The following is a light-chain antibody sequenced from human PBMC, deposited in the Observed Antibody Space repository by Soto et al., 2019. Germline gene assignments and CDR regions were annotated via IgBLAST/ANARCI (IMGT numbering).Light chain of an antibody. CDR3: SAYTSSSTPDV. Sequence: QSVLTQPASVSGSPGQSITISFTGTSSDVGGYNYVSWYQQHPGKAPKLMFYEVSNRPSGVSNRFSGSKSGNTASLTISGLQAEDEADYYCSAYTSSSTPDVFGTGTKLTVL. J-gene: IGLJ1*01. CDR2: EVS. V-gene: IGLV2-14*01. CDR1: SSDVGGYNY.